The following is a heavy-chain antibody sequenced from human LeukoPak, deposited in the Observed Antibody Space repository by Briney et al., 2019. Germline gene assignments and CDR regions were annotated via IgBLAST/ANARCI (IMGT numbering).Heavy chain of an antibody. J-gene: IGHJ4*02. CDR3: ARDEEPYCSSTSCYFDY. CDR2: ISRSGSSI. D-gene: IGHD2-2*01. Sequence: GGSLRLSCAASGFTFSDYYMSWIRQAPGKGLEWVSYISRSGSSIYYEDSVKGRFTISRDNAKNSLYLQMNSLRAEDTAVYYCARDEEPYCSSTSCYFDYWGQGTLVTVSS. V-gene: IGHV3-11*04. CDR1: GFTFSDYY.